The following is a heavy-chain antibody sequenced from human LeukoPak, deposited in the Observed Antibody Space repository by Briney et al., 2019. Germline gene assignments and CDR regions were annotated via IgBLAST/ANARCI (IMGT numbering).Heavy chain of an antibody. J-gene: IGHJ5*02. CDR3: ARVAAAGVLHNWFDP. Sequence: SVKVSCKASGGTFGTCAISWVRQAPGQGLEWMGRIIPILGIAKYAQKFQGRVTITADKSTSTAYMELRSLRSEDTAVYYCARVAAAGVLHNWFDPWGQGTLVTVSS. D-gene: IGHD6-13*01. V-gene: IGHV1-69*04. CDR2: IIPILGIA. CDR1: GGTFGTCA.